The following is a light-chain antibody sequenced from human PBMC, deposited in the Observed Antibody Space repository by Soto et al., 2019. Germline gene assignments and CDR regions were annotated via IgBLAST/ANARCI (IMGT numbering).Light chain of an antibody. V-gene: IGKV3-11*01. Sequence: EIVLTQFPATLSLSPGDGATLSCRASQSVSSYLAWYQQKRGQVPRLLIYDSSNRATGIPARFSGSGSGTDFSLIISSLEPEDFAVYYCQQRSVWPLTFGGGTRVEIK. CDR1: QSVSSY. J-gene: IGKJ4*01. CDR2: DSS. CDR3: QQRSVWPLT.